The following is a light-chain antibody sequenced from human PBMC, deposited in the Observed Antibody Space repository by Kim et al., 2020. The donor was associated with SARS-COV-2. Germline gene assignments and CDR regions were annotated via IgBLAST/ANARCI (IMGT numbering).Light chain of an antibody. CDR2: YDN. J-gene: IGLJ3*02. CDR3: QVWDSSSDHRV. Sequence: SYEPTQPPSVSVAPGKTARITCGGNNIGSKSVHWYQQKPGQAPVLVIYYDNNRPSGIPERFSGSNSGNTATLTISRVEAGDEADYYCQVWDSSSDHRVFG. V-gene: IGLV3-21*04. CDR1: NIGSKS.